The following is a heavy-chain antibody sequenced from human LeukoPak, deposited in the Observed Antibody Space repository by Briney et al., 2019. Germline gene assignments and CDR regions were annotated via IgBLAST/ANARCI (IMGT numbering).Heavy chain of an antibody. CDR3: AGANHYDEGYYFDL. J-gene: IGHJ4*02. Sequence: GGSVRLSCAASGFAFSENYMNWIRQAPGKGLEWVSQISSSGGIIHYADSVKGRFTVSRDNARNSLFLQMSSLRADDTAVYYCAGANHYDEGYYFDLWGQGTLVIVSS. CDR1: GFAFSENY. D-gene: IGHD3-22*01. V-gene: IGHV3-11*01. CDR2: ISSSGGII.